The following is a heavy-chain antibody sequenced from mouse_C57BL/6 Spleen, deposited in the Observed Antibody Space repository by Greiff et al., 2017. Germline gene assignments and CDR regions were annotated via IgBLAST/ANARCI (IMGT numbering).Heavy chain of an antibody. CDR3: ARLPSYWYFDV. Sequence: QVQLQQPGAELVKPGASVKMSCKASGYTFTSYWITWVKQRPGQGLEWIGDIYPGSGSTNYNEKFKGKATFTADTSSNTAYMQLSSLTTEDSAIYYCARLPSYWYFDVWGTGTTVTVSS. V-gene: IGHV1-55*01. CDR2: IYPGSGST. J-gene: IGHJ1*03. CDR1: GYTFTSYW.